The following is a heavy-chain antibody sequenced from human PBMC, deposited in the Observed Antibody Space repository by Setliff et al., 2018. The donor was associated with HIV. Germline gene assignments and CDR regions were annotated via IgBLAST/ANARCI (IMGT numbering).Heavy chain of an antibody. CDR3: AHSLYCSSSNCSGLLFDY. D-gene: IGHD2-2*01. CDR1: GFSLTTSAVG. CDR2: IYWDDDK. Sequence: SGPTLVNPTQTLTLTCAFSGFSLTTSAVGVGWIRQPPGKALEWLALIYWDDDKRYRSSLKSRLTITKDTSKNQVVLTMTNMDPVNTATYYCAHSLYCSSSNCSGLLFDYWGQGTLVTVSS. V-gene: IGHV2-5*02. J-gene: IGHJ4*02.